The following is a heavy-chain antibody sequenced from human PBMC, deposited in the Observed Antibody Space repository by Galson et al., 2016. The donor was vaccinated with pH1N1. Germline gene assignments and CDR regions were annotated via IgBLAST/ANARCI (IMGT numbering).Heavy chain of an antibody. V-gene: IGHV4-61*01. Sequence: SETLSLTCNVSGGSVSSGHYYWSWIRQFPGKGLEWIGYSFYSGTTKYNPSLENRVVISLDTSKNQCTLKLTSVSAADTAVYYCARDGPCCFWGGYFDSWGQGILVTVSS. D-gene: IGHD3-3*01. CDR1: GGSVSSGHYY. CDR3: ARDGPCCFWGGYFDS. J-gene: IGHJ4*02. CDR2: SFYSGTT.